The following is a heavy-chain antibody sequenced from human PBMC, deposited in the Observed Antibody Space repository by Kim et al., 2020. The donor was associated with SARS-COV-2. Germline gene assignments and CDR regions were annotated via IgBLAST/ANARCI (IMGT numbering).Heavy chain of an antibody. CDR3: AREGGFGELSWFDP. J-gene: IGHJ5*02. D-gene: IGHD3-10*01. V-gene: IGHV1-69*13. Sequence: SVKVSCKASGGTFSSYAISWVRQAPGQGLEWMGGIIPIFGTANYAQKFQGRVTITADESTSTAYMELSSLRSEDTAVYYCAREGGFGELSWFDPWGQGTLVTVSS. CDR1: GGTFSSYA. CDR2: IIPIFGTA.